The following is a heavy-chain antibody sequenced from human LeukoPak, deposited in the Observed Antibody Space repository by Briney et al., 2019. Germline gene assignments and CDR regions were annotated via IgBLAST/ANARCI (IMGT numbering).Heavy chain of an antibody. V-gene: IGHV4-59*08. CDR3: ARGKDYYDSSGYPNYYFDY. CDR1: GGSISSYY. J-gene: IGHJ4*02. D-gene: IGHD3-22*01. Sequence: SETLSLTCTVSGGSISSYYWSWIRQPPGKGLEWIGYIYYSGSTNYNPSLKSRVTISVDTSKNQFSLKLSSVTAADTAVYYCARGKDYYDSSGYPNYYFDYWGQGTLVTVSS. CDR2: IYYSGST.